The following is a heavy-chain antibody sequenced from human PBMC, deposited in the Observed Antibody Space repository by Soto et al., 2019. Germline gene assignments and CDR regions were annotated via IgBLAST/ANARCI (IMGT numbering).Heavy chain of an antibody. D-gene: IGHD6-19*01. CDR3: ASTYSSGWYYYYGMDV. Sequence: VRQATGQGLEWMGWMNPNSGNTGYAQKFQGRVTMTRNTSISTAYMELSSLRSEDTAVYYCASTYSSGWYYYYGMDVWGQGTTVTVSS. J-gene: IGHJ6*02. V-gene: IGHV1-8*01. CDR2: MNPNSGNT.